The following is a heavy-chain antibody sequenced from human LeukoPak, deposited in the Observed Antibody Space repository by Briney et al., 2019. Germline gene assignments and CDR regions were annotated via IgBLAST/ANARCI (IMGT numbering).Heavy chain of an antibody. CDR1: GYTLTELS. CDR2: ISPSGGST. Sequence: ASVKVSCKVSGYTLTELSMHWVRQAPGQGLEWMGVISPSGGSTTYAQKFQGRVTLTRDMSTSTDYLELSSLRSEDTAVYYCARDNSVRDEAWWFSPWGQGTLVTVSS. CDR3: ARDNSVRDEAWWFSP. J-gene: IGHJ5*02. D-gene: IGHD5-24*01. V-gene: IGHV1-46*01.